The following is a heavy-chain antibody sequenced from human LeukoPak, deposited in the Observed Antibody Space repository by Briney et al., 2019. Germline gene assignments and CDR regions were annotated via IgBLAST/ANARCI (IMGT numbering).Heavy chain of an antibody. Sequence: PGGSLRLSCAASGFTFSSYGMHWVRQAPGKGLEWVAVISYDGSNKYYADSVKGRFTTSRDNSKNTLYLQMNSLRAEDTAVYYCAEHSSGWYGPIYWGQGTLVTVSS. J-gene: IGHJ4*02. V-gene: IGHV3-30*03. CDR3: AEHSSGWYGPIY. CDR2: ISYDGSNK. D-gene: IGHD6-19*01. CDR1: GFTFSSYG.